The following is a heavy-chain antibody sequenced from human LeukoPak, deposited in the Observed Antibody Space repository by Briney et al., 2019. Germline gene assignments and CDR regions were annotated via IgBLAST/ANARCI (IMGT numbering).Heavy chain of an antibody. CDR2: IYESGST. J-gene: IGHJ4*02. Sequence: SETLSVTCAVYGETLNSYYWSWVRQPPGERLEWIGEIYESGSTEYNPSLKSRVTISMVPSKQQFSLSLSSVTAADTAVYYCARGAWATRLGSWGLGTPVIVSS. D-gene: IGHD2-15*01. CDR3: ARGAWATRLGS. CDR1: GETLNSYY. V-gene: IGHV4-34*01.